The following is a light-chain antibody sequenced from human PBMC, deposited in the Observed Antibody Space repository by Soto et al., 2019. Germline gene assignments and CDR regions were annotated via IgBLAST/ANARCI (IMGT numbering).Light chain of an antibody. CDR2: EVS. CDR3: SSFEASNNLL. V-gene: IGLV2-8*01. J-gene: IGLJ2*01. CDR1: SSDVGGYNY. Sequence: QSALTQPPSASGSPGQSVTISCTGTSSDVGGYNYVSWYQQHPGKAPKLMIYEVSKRPSGVPDRFFGSKSGNTASLTVSGLQVEDEADYYCSSFEASNNLLFGGGTKVTVL.